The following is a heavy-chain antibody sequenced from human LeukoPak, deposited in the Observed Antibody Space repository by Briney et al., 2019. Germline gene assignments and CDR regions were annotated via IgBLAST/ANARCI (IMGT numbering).Heavy chain of an antibody. CDR2: ISWNSGSI. Sequence: PGGSLRLSCAASGFTFDDYAMHWVRQAPGKGLEWVSGISWNSGSIGYADSVKGRFTISRDNAKNSLYLQMNSLRAEDTALYYCAKGMTTVTRYYFDYWGQGTLVTVSS. D-gene: IGHD4-17*01. CDR1: GFTFDDYA. J-gene: IGHJ4*02. V-gene: IGHV3-9*01. CDR3: AKGMTTVTRYYFDY.